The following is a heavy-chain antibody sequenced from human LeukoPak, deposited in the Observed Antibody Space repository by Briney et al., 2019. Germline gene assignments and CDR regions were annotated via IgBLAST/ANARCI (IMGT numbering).Heavy chain of an antibody. V-gene: IGHV4-59*01. J-gene: IGHJ3*02. CDR3: ARATIVSGAFDI. CDR2: IYYSGST. CDR1: GGSISSYY. D-gene: IGHD1-26*01. Sequence: SETLSLTCTVSGGSISSYYWSWIRQPPGKGLEWIGYIYYSGSTNYNPSLKSRVTISVDTSKNQFSLKLSSVTAADTAVYYCARATIVSGAFDIWGQGTMVTVSS.